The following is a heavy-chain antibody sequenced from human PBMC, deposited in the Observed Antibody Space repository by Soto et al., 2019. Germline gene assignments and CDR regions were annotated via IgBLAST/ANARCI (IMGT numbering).Heavy chain of an antibody. V-gene: IGHV3-21*01. CDR1: GFTFSSNS. CDR3: ARRYCTNGVCPFDS. J-gene: IGHJ4*02. D-gene: IGHD2-8*01. CDR2: ISNNGGGI. Sequence: GGSLRLSCAASGFTFSSNSMSWVRQAPGKGLEWVSSISNNGGGIYYADSLKGRFTISRDNAKNSLYLQMNSLRAEDTAVYYCARRYCTNGVCPFDSWGQGTLVTVSS.